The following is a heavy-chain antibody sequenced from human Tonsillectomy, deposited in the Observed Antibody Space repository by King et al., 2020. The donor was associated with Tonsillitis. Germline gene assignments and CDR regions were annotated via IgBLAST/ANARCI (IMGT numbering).Heavy chain of an antibody. V-gene: IGHV4-34*01. CDR3: ARGRGDYAFWLNYFDS. CDR1: GGSFSGYY. Sequence: VQLQQWGAGLLKPSETLSLTCAVYGGSFSGYYWNWIRQPPGKGLEWIGEINHSGSTNYNPSLKSRVTISVDTSKNQFSLKLSSVTAADTAVYYCARGRGDYAFWLNYFDSWGLGTLVTVSS. D-gene: IGHD4-17*01. CDR2: INHSGST. J-gene: IGHJ4*02.